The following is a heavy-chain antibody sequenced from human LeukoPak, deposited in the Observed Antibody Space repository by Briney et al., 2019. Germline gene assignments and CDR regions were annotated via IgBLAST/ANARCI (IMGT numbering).Heavy chain of an antibody. CDR3: ARDWNRYAY. V-gene: IGHV4-59*01. CDR2: INDSGNT. J-gene: IGHJ4*02. Sequence: SETLSLTCTVSGGSISHYVWSWIRQSPGKGLEWFGYINDSGNTKYNPSLESRVTISMDTSKNQFSLNLYPVTAADTAAYYCARDWNRYAYWGQGTLVTVSS. CDR1: GGSISHYV. D-gene: IGHD1-1*01.